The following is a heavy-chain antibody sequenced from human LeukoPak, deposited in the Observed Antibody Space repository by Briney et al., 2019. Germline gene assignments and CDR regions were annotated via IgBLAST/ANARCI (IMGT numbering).Heavy chain of an antibody. CDR3: ARDLCGGGCYSEDAFDI. D-gene: IGHD2-21*02. J-gene: IGHJ3*02. V-gene: IGHV1-46*04. Sequence: GASVKVSCKASGYTFTSYYIHWVRQAPGQGLEWMGIINPSGGSTRYAQKLEGRVTMTRDTSTSTVYMEVSSLRSEDTAVYFCARDLCGGGCYSEDAFDIWGQGTMVTVSS. CDR2: INPSGGST. CDR1: GYTFTSYY.